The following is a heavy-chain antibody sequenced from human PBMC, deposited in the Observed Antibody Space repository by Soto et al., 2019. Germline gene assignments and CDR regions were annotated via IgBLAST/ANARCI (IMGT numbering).Heavy chain of an antibody. Sequence: PSETLSLAFTVSGSSVSGFDWSWIRKSAGHGLEWIGRIDATGTTGYNPSLKSRVTISVGTAKNQFSLKLNPVTAADTVVYYCARQAEMGFGGWSDLEWLLPDYYYGMDVWGQGTTVNV. D-gene: IGHD3-3*01. CDR1: GSSVSGFD. CDR3: ARQAEMGFGGWSDLEWLLPDYYYGMDV. J-gene: IGHJ6*02. V-gene: IGHV4-4*07. CDR2: IDATGTT.